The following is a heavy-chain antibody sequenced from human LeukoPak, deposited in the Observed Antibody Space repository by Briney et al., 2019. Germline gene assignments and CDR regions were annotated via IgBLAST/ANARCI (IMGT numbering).Heavy chain of an antibody. J-gene: IGHJ4*02. D-gene: IGHD3-22*01. CDR2: IYYSGNT. CDR3: ARWYYYDSSGAVDY. CDR1: GGSISSYY. Sequence: SETLSLTCTVSGGSISSYYWSWIRQPPGKGLEWIGYIYYSGNTNYNPSLKSRVTISVDMSKNQFSLKLSSVTAADTAVYYCARWYYYDSSGAVDYWGQGTLVTVSS. V-gene: IGHV4-59*01.